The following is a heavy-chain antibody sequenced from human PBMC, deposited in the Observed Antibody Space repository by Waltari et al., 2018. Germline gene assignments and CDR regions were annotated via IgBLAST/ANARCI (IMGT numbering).Heavy chain of an antibody. J-gene: IGHJ4*02. CDR2: IYPAGST. V-gene: IGHV3-66*02. CDR3: ARARDEQTAMVYFDH. Sequence: EVDLVESGGGLVHPGGSLRLSCASSGFTVSTNHMTWVRQVQGRGLEWVSIIYPAGSTYNADSVEGRFTISRDVSKNMVHLQMNSLRPEDTAIYYCARARDEQTAMVYFDHWGQGTLVSVSS. CDR1: GFTVSTNH. D-gene: IGHD5-18*01.